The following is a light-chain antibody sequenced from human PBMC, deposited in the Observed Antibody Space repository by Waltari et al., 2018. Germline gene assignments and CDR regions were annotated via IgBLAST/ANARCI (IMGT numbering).Light chain of an antibody. Sequence: SNELTQPPSVSVSPGQTARITCPGDALPKQYAYWFQQKPGQAPLMLIYKDNARPSGIPERFSASSSGTTVTLTISGVQAEDEADYYCQSAANSVTFDVVFGGGTKLTVL. CDR1: ALPKQY. CDR3: QSAANSVTFDVV. J-gene: IGLJ2*01. CDR2: KDN. V-gene: IGLV3-25*03.